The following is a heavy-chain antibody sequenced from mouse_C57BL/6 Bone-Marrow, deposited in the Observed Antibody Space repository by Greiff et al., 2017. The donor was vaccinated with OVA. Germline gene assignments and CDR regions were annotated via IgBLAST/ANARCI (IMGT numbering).Heavy chain of an antibody. V-gene: IGHV1-81*01. CDR1: GYTFTSYG. Sequence: SGAELARPGASVKLSCKASGYTFTSYGISWVKQRTGQGLEWIGEIYPRSGNTYYNEKFKGKATLTADKSSSTAYMELRSLTSEDSAVYFCARRTTVVDYFDYWGQGTTLTVSS. J-gene: IGHJ2*01. CDR3: ARRTTVVDYFDY. CDR2: IYPRSGNT. D-gene: IGHD1-1*01.